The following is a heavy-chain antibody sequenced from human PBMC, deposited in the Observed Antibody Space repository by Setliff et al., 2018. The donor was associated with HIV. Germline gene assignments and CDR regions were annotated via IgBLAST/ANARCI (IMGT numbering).Heavy chain of an antibody. Sequence: PSETLSLTCAVYGGSFSEYYWSWIRQSPGKGLEWSGEINHSGSTHYNPPLKSRATISVETSKNKFSLKLSSVTAADTAVYYCARIPYDGRSYGWFDTWGQGTLVTVPQ. CDR1: GGSFSEYY. J-gene: IGHJ5*02. CDR2: INHSGST. CDR3: ARIPYDGRSYGWFDT. D-gene: IGHD3-22*01. V-gene: IGHV4-34*01.